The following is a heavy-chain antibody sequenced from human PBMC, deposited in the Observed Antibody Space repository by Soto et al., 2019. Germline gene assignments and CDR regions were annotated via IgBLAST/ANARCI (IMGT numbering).Heavy chain of an antibody. CDR2: IFYFGST. D-gene: IGHD6-13*01. CDR1: GGSISSYY. Sequence: PSETLSLTCTVSGGSISSYYWSWIRQTPGKGLEWIGYIFYFGSTYYNPSLKSRVTISVDTSKNHFSLKLTSVTAADTAVYYCARPGGSGWFYFDSWGQGSQVTVSS. V-gene: IGHV4-59*08. J-gene: IGHJ4*02. CDR3: ARPGGSGWFYFDS.